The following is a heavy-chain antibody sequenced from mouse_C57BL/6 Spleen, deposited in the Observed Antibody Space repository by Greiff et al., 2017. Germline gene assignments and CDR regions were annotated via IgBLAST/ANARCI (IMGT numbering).Heavy chain of an antibody. CDR1: GYTFTSYW. CDR3: ARGDGYYVLDY. Sequence: QVQLQQPGAELVRPGSSVKLSCKASGYTFTSYWMHWVKQRPIQGLEWIGNIDPSDSETHYNQKFKDKATLTVDKSSSTAYMQLSSLTSEDSAVYYCARGDGYYVLDYWGQGTTLTVSS. CDR2: IDPSDSET. V-gene: IGHV1-52*01. J-gene: IGHJ2*01. D-gene: IGHD2-3*01.